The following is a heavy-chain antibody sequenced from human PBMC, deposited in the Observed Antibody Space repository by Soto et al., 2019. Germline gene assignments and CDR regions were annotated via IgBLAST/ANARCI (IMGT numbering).Heavy chain of an antibody. V-gene: IGHV4-31*03. CDR3: AKLSCTSSTCYFPGWFDP. CDR1: GDSISGGASF. Sequence: PSETLSLTCTVSGDSISGGASFWSWIRQPPGKGLEWIANVYYSGSSCYNPSLKSRLTISVDTTKSQFCLQLKSMTAADTAVYYCAKLSCTSSTCYFPGWFDPWGQGTLVTVSS. D-gene: IGHD2-2*01. CDR2: VYYSGSS. J-gene: IGHJ5*02.